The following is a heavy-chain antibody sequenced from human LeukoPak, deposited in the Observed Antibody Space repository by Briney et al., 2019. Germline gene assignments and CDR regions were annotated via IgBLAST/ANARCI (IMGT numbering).Heavy chain of an antibody. V-gene: IGHV4-39*02. CDR3: ASGQPPYNGYYTSMLST. CDR2: IYYSGNT. Sequence: PSETLSLTCTVSGGSISNSSYYWGWVRQAPGKGLEWIGSIYYSGNTYYNPSLKSRVTISVDTSKNHFSLNLNSVTAADTAVYYCASGQPPYNGYYTSMLSTWGQGTLVTVSS. J-gene: IGHJ4*02. D-gene: IGHD5-12*01. CDR1: GGSISNSSYY.